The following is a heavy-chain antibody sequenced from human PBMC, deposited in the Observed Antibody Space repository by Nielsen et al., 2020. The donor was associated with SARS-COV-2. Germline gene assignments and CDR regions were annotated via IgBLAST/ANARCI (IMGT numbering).Heavy chain of an antibody. D-gene: IGHD3-16*01. J-gene: IGHJ4*02. V-gene: IGHV3-74*01. CDR2: INNDGSST. CDR1: GFTFSTYW. Sequence: GESLKISCAASGFTFSTYWMHWVRQAPGKGLVWVSRINNDGSSTSYADSVKGRFTISRDNAKNTLYLQMNSLRAEDTAVYYCVRGLQVPNGLAHRWGQGTLVTVSS. CDR3: VRGLQVPNGLAHR.